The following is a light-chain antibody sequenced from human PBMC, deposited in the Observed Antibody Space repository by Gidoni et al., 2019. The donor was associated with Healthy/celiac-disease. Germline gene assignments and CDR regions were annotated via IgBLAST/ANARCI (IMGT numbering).Light chain of an antibody. CDR2: DAS. CDR3: QQRSNWPTYT. Sequence: EIVLTQSPATLSLSPGERATLSCRASQSVSSYLAWYQQKPGQAPRLLIYDASNRATGIPAGFSGSGSGTDFSLTISSREAEDFAVYYCQQRSNWPTYTFGQGTKLEIK. CDR1: QSVSSY. V-gene: IGKV3-11*01. J-gene: IGKJ2*01.